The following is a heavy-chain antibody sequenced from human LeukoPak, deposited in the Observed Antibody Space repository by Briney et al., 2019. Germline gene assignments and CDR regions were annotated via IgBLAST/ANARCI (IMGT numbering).Heavy chain of an antibody. CDR1: GFTFSRYS. Sequence: PGGSLRLSCAASGFTFSRYSMHWVRQAPGKGLEWVSYISTNTTTIYYADSVKGRFTISRDNAKNSLYLQMNSLRVEDTAVYYCVRVGTSFDIWGQGTMVTVSS. CDR2: ISTNTTTI. V-gene: IGHV3-48*01. CDR3: VRVGTSFDI. J-gene: IGHJ3*02. D-gene: IGHD7-27*01.